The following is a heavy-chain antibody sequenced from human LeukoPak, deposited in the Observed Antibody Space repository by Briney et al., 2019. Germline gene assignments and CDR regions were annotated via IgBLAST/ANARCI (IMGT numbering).Heavy chain of an antibody. V-gene: IGHV3-23*01. CDR1: GFTFKDYA. CDR3: AKESFATTSWGHDY. D-gene: IGHD1-26*01. CDR2: ITSSGRST. Sequence: GGSLRLSCAASGFTFKDYAMTWVRQAPGKGLEWVSSITSSGRSTYYADSAKGHFTISRDNSNNILYLQMSSLRVEDTAIYYCAKESFATTSWGHDYWGQGTLVTVSS. J-gene: IGHJ4*02.